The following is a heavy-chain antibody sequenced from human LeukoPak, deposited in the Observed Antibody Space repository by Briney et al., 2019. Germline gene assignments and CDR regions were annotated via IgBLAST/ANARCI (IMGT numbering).Heavy chain of an antibody. CDR1: GFSFSSYS. CDR2: ISWSSSTI. J-gene: IGHJ3*02. D-gene: IGHD2-15*01. V-gene: IGHV3-48*01. Sequence: GGSLRLSCAASGFSFSSYSMNWVRQAPGRGLEWVSYISWSSSTIHYADSVKGRFTISRDNAKNSLYLQMNSLRAEDTAVYYCARAGCGWVLTPCDAFDIWGQGTMVTVSS. CDR3: ARAGCGWVLTPCDAFDI.